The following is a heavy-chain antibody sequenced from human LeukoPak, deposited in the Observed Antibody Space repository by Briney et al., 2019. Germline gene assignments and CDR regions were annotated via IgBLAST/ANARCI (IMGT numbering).Heavy chain of an antibody. D-gene: IGHD3-3*01. CDR2: IIPIFGTA. CDR3: ARGNYDFWSFDY. Sequence: SVKVSCKASGYTFSSYAISWVRQAPGQGLEWMGGIIPIFGTANYAQKFQGRVTITADESTSTAYMELSSLRSEDTAVYYCARGNYDFWSFDYWGQGTLVTVSS. CDR1: GYTFSSYA. V-gene: IGHV1-69*13. J-gene: IGHJ4*02.